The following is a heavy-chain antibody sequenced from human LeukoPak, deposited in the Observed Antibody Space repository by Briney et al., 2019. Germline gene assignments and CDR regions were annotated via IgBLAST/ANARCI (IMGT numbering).Heavy chain of an antibody. Sequence: GGSLRLSCAASGFTFSSYGMTWVRQAPGKGLEWVSYISSSSSTIYYADSVKGRFTISRDNAKNSLYPQSNSLRAEDTAVYYCARSLVVGATYPYHWGQGTLVTVSS. CDR1: GFTFSSYG. CDR3: ARSLVVGATYPYH. D-gene: IGHD1-26*01. CDR2: ISSSSSTI. V-gene: IGHV3-48*01. J-gene: IGHJ5*02.